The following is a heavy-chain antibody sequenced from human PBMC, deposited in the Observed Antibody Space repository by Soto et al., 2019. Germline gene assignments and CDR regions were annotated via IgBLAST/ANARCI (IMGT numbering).Heavy chain of an antibody. CDR3: AKDARTAAPGALEY. CDR1: GVSISSDY. V-gene: IGHV4-59*01. J-gene: IGHJ4*02. CDR2: IFYSGSP. D-gene: IGHD6-13*01. Sequence: SETLSLTCTVSGVSISSDYWNWIRQSPGKGLEWIGNIFYSGSPNYNPPLKSRVTISLDTSKNTVYLQMNSLRAVDTAVYYCAKDARTAAPGALEYWGQGTLVTVSS.